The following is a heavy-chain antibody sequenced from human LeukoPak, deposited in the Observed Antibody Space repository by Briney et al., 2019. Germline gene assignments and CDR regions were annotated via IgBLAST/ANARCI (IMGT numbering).Heavy chain of an antibody. V-gene: IGHV3-7*03. CDR1: GFTFSTSW. CDR3: ARGRYSGTTYYFDY. CDR2: IKKDGSET. Sequence: QPGGSLRLPCAASGFTFSTSWMSWVRQVPGKGLERVANIKKDGSETYYVDSAKGRFTISRDNAKNSLYLQMNSLRAEDTAMYYCARGRYSGTTYYFDYWGQGTLVTVSS. D-gene: IGHD5-12*01. J-gene: IGHJ4*02.